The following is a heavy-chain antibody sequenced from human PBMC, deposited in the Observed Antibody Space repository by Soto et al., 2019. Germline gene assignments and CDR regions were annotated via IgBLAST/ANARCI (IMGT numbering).Heavy chain of an antibody. Sequence: SMRLSCSASGFNFSDYAMHWVRQAAGKGLEWVATVSSDGTTKYYATSVKGRFAISKDKSMSTLVLPMDRLGVDDTAVYYCANVYTRLRGTTFSCYIFGEGTMV. CDR1: GFNFSDYA. J-gene: IGHJ3*02. V-gene: IGHV3-30*18. CDR2: VSSDGTTK. D-gene: IGHD3-16*01. CDR3: ANVYTRLRGTTFSCYI.